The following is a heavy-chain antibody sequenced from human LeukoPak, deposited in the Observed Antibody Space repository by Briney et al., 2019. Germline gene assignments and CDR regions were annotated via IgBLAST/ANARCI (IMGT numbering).Heavy chain of an antibody. CDR3: AKGGSGYDSFHYYHYMDV. V-gene: IGHV4-39*07. D-gene: IGHD5-12*01. CDR2: IYYSGST. Sequence: PSETLSLTCTVSGGSISSNSYYWGWIRQPPGKGLEWIGSIYYSGSTYYNPSLKSRVTISVDTSKNQFSLKLSSVTAADTAVYYCAKGGSGYDSFHYYHYMDVWGKGTTVTVSS. CDR1: GGSISSNSYY. J-gene: IGHJ6*03.